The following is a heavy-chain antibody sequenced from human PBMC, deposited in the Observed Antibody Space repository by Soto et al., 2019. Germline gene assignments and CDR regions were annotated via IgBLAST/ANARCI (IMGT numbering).Heavy chain of an antibody. Sequence: ASVKVSCKASGYTFTTYYMHWVRQAPGQGLEWMGIVNPSLGTVSYTQKFQGRVTMTRDTSTSTVYVDLSNLKSEDTAVYYCARGGTGTTGSRTFYGLDVWGQGTTVTVSS. D-gene: IGHD1-1*01. J-gene: IGHJ6*02. V-gene: IGHV1-46*03. CDR2: VNPSLGTV. CDR3: ARGGTGTTGSRTFYGLDV. CDR1: GYTFTTYY.